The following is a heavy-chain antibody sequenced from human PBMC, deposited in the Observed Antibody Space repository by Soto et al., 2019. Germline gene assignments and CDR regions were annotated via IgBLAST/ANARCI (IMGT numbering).Heavy chain of an antibody. J-gene: IGHJ6*02. V-gene: IGHV3-30-3*02. D-gene: IGHD3-3*01. CDR3: AKYMSIFGVVPKRAMDV. CDR1: GFTFSNYA. Sequence: PGGSLRLSCAASGFTFSNYAMHWVRQAPGKGLEWVSIISYDGSNKYFADSVKGRFTISRDNSKNTLYLQMNNLRPEDTALYYCAKYMSIFGVVPKRAMDVWGQGTTVTVSS. CDR2: ISYDGSNK.